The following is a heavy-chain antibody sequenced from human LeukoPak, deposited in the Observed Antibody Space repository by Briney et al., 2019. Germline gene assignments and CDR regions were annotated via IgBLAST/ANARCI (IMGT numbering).Heavy chain of an antibody. CDR1: GYTFSDFS. V-gene: IGHV3-21*01. D-gene: IGHD3-22*01. J-gene: IGHJ4*02. Sequence: GGSLTLSCAASGYTFSDFSVNWVRQAPGKGLEWVSSISVRSNYRYYADSVRGRFTISRDDARDSLFLQMNSLRAEDTTVYFCVRLRRNNDRSGYYYYYDYWGQGTLVTVSS. CDR3: VRLRRNNDRSGYYYYYDY. CDR2: ISVRSNYR.